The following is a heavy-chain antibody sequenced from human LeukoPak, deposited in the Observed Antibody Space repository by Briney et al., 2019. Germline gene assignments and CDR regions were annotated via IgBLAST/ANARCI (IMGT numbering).Heavy chain of an antibody. CDR3: ARTQGSSSWDYYFDY. CDR1: GGSRSYNS. CDR2: IYTSGST. V-gene: IGHV4-4*09. J-gene: IGHJ4*02. D-gene: IGHD6-19*01. Sequence: SETLSLSCRASGGSRSYNSWSSIPQKTRKGLEWIGYIYTSGSTTYSPSLKSRVAISVDTSKNQFSLKLSSVTAADTAVYYCARTQGSSSWDYYFDYWGQGTLVAVSS.